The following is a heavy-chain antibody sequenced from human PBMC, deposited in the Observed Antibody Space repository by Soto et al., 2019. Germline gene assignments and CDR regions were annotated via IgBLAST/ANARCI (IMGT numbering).Heavy chain of an antibody. CDR3: ERGGINMIVVVTNYYYYGMDV. D-gene: IGHD3-22*01. V-gene: IGHV1-8*01. Sequence: QVQLVQSGAEVKKPGASVKVSCKASGYTFTSYDINWVRQATGQGLEWMGWMSPNSGNTGYAQKFKGRVTMTRNTSISTAYMELSSLRAEDTAVYYCERGGINMIVVVTNYYYYGMDVWGQGTTVTVSS. J-gene: IGHJ6*02. CDR2: MSPNSGNT. CDR1: GYTFTSYD.